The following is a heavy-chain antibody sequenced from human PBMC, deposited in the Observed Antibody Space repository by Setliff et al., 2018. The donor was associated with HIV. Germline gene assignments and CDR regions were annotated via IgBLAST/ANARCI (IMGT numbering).Heavy chain of an antibody. CDR2: IYSTGTT. CDR1: GGAISSSY. V-gene: IGHV4-4*07. CDR3: ARESSSGWSIIDD. D-gene: IGHD6-19*01. Sequence: SETLSLTCSVSGGAISSSYFSWVRQSAGEGLEWIGRIYSTGTTNYNPYFESRVTMSLDTSKKQFSLTLTSVTAADTAIYYCARESSSGWSIIDDWGQGVLVTVSS. J-gene: IGHJ4*02.